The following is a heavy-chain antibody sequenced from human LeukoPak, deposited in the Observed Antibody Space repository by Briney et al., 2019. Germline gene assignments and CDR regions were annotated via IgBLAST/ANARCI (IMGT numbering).Heavy chain of an antibody. Sequence: SQTLSLTCAVSGDSFSSNSAVWTWLRQSPARDLEWLGRTYYRYKWYNDSAVSVKSLISVNPDKSMNQFMQRLKSVTPDNNDVYYCSRSYNRFDPWGQGTLVTVSS. J-gene: IGHJ5*02. CDR3: SRSYNRFDP. V-gene: IGHV6-1*01. CDR1: GDSFSSNSAV. CDR2: TYYRYKWYN. D-gene: IGHD3-16*01.